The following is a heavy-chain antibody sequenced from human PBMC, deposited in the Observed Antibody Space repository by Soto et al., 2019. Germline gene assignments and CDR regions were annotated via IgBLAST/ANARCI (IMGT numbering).Heavy chain of an antibody. CDR3: AGMVRGVISWCDP. V-gene: IGHV4-30-2*01. CDR1: GGSISSGGYS. Sequence: SETLSLTCAVSGGSISSGGYSWSWIRQPPGKGLEWIGYIYHSGSTYYNPSLKSRVTISVDRSKNQFSLKLSSVTAADTAVYYCAGMVRGVISWCDPWGQGTLVTVSS. CDR2: IYHSGST. J-gene: IGHJ5*02. D-gene: IGHD3-10*01.